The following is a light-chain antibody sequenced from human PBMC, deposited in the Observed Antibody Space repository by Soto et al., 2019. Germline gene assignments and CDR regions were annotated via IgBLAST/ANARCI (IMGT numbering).Light chain of an antibody. CDR2: GAS. CDR3: QQYNSRPPYT. V-gene: IGKV3-15*01. CDR1: QSVSSN. J-gene: IGKJ2*01. Sequence: EIVMTQSPATLSVSPGERATLSCRASQSVSSNLAWYQQKPGQAPRLLISGASTRATGIPGRFSGSGSGTEFTLTISSLQSEDFAVYYCQQYNSRPPYTFGQGTKLEIK.